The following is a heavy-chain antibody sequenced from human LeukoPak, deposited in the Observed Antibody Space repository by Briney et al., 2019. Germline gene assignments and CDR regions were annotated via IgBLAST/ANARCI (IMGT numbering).Heavy chain of an antibody. CDR3: AKAGYCSGGSCRGGAFDI. Sequence: PGGSLRLSCAASGFTFDDYAMHWVRQAPGKGLEWVSGISWNSGSIGYADSVKGRFTISRDNAKNSLYLQMNSLRAEDTALYYCAKAGYCSGGSCRGGAFDIWGQGTMVTVSS. J-gene: IGHJ3*02. CDR2: ISWNSGSI. D-gene: IGHD2-15*01. CDR1: GFTFDDYA. V-gene: IGHV3-9*01.